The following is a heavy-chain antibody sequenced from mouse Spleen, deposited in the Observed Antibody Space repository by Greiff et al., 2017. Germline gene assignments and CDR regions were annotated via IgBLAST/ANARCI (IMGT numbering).Heavy chain of an antibody. CDR1: GFTFSDYG. J-gene: IGHJ3*01. V-gene: IGHV5-17*01. Sequence: EVKLMESGGGLVKPGGSLKLSCAASGFTFSDYGMHWVRQAPEKGLEWVAYISSGSSTIYYADTVKGRFTISRDNAQNTLFLQMTSLRSEDTAMYYCARSDYYGSSFAYWGQGTLVTVSA. CDR3: ARSDYYGSSFAY. CDR2: ISSGSSTI. D-gene: IGHD1-1*01.